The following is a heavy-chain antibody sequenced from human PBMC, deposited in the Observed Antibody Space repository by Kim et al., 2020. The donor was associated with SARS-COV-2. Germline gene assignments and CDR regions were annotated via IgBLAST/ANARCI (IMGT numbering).Heavy chain of an antibody. CDR3: AKESTGGSRYYYYYGMDV. Sequence: GGSLRLSCAASGFTFSSYGMHWVRQAPGKGLEWVAVISYDGSNKYYADSVKGRFTISRDNSKNTLYLQMNSLRAEDTAVYYCAKESTGGSRYYYYYGMDVWGQGTTVTVSS. V-gene: IGHV3-30*18. J-gene: IGHJ6*02. CDR2: ISYDGSNK. D-gene: IGHD3-10*01. CDR1: GFTFSSYG.